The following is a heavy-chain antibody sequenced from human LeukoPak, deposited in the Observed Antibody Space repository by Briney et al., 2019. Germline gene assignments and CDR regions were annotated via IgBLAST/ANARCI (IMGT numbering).Heavy chain of an antibody. J-gene: IGHJ4*02. CDR1: GFTFSSSA. CDR2: ISGSGANT. V-gene: IGHV3-23*01. D-gene: IGHD6-13*01. CDR3: ASLITAAGTDY. Sequence: PEGSLRLSCAASGFTFSSSAMNWVRQAPGKGLEWASGISGSGANTYYADSVKGRFTISRDNSKNTLYLQMNSLRAEDTAVYYCASLITAAGTDYWGQGALVTVSS.